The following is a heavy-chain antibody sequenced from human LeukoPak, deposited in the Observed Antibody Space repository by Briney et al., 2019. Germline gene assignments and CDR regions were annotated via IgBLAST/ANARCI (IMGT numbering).Heavy chain of an antibody. CDR1: GVSIRSTNYY. CDR3: ARKMQHSYGMDV. D-gene: IGHD3-3*02. Sequence: SETLSLTCTVSGVSIRSTNYYWSWIRQPPGKGPEWIGYIYYSGSTNYNPSLKSRVTISVDTSKNQFSLKLSSVTAADTAVYYCARKMQHSYGMDVWGQGTTVTVSS. J-gene: IGHJ6*02. CDR2: IYYSGST. V-gene: IGHV4-61*01.